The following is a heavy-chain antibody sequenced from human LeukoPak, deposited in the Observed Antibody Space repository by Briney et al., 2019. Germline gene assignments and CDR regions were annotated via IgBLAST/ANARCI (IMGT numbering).Heavy chain of an antibody. CDR2: IRRKTDGGTT. D-gene: IGHD2-15*01. V-gene: IGHV3-15*01. CDR3: ATDLDYSGYFYL. J-gene: IGHJ2*01. Sequence: GKPRSFSCEAPGFTFSNAWMSWVRQAPGKRLEWVGRIRRKTDGGTTDHAAPVKGRFTISRDDSKNTLYLEMYSLKTEDTAVYYCATDLDYSGYFYLWGRGVLVTVSS. CDR1: GFTFSNAW.